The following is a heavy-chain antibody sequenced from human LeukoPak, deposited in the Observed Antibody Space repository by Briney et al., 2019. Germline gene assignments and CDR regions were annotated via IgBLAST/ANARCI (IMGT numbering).Heavy chain of an antibody. D-gene: IGHD3-22*01. V-gene: IGHV3-30-3*01. CDR2: ISYDGGSK. CDR1: GFIFSTYT. J-gene: IGHJ4*02. CDR3: AREYSSGYYRTFDY. Sequence: GRSLRLSCAVSGFIFSTYTMHWVRQAPGKGLEWVAIISYDGGSKYYADSVKGRFTISRDNSKNTLYLQMNSLRAEDTAVYYCAREYSSGYYRTFDYWGQGTLVTVSS.